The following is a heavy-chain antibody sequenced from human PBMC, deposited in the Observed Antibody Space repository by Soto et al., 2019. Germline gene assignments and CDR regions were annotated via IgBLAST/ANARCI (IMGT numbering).Heavy chain of an antibody. D-gene: IGHD2-15*01. V-gene: IGHV4-61*01. CDR2: IYYSGST. Sequence: SETLSLTCTVSGGSVSSGSYYWSWIRQPPGKGLEWIGYIYYSGSTNYNPSLKSRVTISVDTSKNQFSLKLSSVTAADTAVYYCAAFAPPDSSYYYYGMDVWGQGTTVTVSS. CDR3: AAFAPPDSSYYYYGMDV. CDR1: GGSVSSGSYY. J-gene: IGHJ6*02.